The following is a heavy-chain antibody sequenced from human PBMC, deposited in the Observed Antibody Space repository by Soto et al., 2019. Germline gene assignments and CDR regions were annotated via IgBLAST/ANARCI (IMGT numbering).Heavy chain of an antibody. D-gene: IGHD3-22*01. Sequence: QVQLVQSGAEVKKPGSSVKVSCKASGGSFSSYVISWVRQAPGQGLEWMGGIIPMFGSATYAQKFQGRVTITADESTSTAYMQLSSLSSKDTAVYYCASETAVVITKAWSRWGQGTLVTVSP. CDR3: ASETAVVITKAWSR. J-gene: IGHJ4*02. CDR1: GGSFSSYV. V-gene: IGHV1-69*12. CDR2: IIPMFGSA.